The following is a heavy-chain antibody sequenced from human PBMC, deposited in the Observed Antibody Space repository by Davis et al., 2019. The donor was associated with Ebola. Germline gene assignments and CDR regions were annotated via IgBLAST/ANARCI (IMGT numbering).Heavy chain of an antibody. CDR3: ARGLQLWSDAFDI. CDR2: INPNSGGT. V-gene: IGHV1-2*06. CDR1: GYTFTGYY. Sequence: ASVKVSCKASGYTFTGYYMHWVRQAPGQGLEWMGRINPNSGGTNYAQKFQGRVTMTRNTSISTAYMELSSLRSEDTAVYYCARGLQLWSDAFDIWGQGTMVTVSS. D-gene: IGHD5-18*01. J-gene: IGHJ3*02.